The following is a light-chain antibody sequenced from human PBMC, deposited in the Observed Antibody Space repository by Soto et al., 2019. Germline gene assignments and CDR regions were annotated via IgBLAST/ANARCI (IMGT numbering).Light chain of an antibody. CDR2: AAS. J-gene: IGKJ1*01. CDR1: QGISSD. CDR3: QQYYSFPWT. V-gene: IGKV1D-8*01. Sequence: IWMTQSPSLLSASPGDRATIICRMSQGISSDLAWYQQKPGKAPQLLIYAASTLQSGVPSRFSGSGSGTDFTLTISCLQSEDFATYYCQQYYSFPWTFGQGTKVEIK.